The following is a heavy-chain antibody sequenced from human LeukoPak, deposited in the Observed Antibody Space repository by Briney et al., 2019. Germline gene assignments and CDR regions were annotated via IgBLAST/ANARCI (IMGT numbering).Heavy chain of an antibody. CDR1: GYSFTSYW. Sequence: GESLKISCKGSGYSFTSYWIGWVRQMPGKGLEWMGSSYPGDSDTRDSPFCHVQVTLSADKSISPASLQWSRLKASDTAMYYCARLSFYDLFYGMDVWGQGTTVTVSS. J-gene: IGHJ6*02. V-gene: IGHV5-51*01. CDR3: ARLSFYDLFYGMDV. D-gene: IGHD3-3*01. CDR2: SYPGDSDT.